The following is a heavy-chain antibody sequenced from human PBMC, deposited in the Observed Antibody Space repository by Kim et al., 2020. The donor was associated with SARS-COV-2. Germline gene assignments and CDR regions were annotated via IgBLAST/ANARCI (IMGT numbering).Heavy chain of an antibody. D-gene: IGHD3-3*01. Sequence: SETLFLTCTVSGASIDSTNYYWGWIRQSPGKGLEWIGSISYSGTTYYNPSFESRVTISVHTSKNQFSLKLTSVTAADTAVYYCARPPRGISRRTFDIWVQGTMVTVSS. V-gene: IGHV4-39*01. CDR3: ARPPRGISRRTFDI. CDR2: ISYSGTT. CDR1: GASIDSTNYY. J-gene: IGHJ3*02.